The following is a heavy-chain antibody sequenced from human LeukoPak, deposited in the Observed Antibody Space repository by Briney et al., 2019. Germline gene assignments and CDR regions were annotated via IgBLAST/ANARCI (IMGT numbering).Heavy chain of an antibody. CDR3: ARAGYGDYGGDGLFHY. Sequence: AASVKVSCKASGYTFTSYDINWVRQATGQGLEWMGWMNPNSGNTGYAQKFQGRVTMTRNTSISTAYMELSSLRSEDTAVYYCARAGYGDYGGDGLFHYWGQGTLVTVSS. CDR2: MNPNSGNT. D-gene: IGHD4-17*01. CDR1: GYTFTSYD. V-gene: IGHV1-8*01. J-gene: IGHJ4*02.